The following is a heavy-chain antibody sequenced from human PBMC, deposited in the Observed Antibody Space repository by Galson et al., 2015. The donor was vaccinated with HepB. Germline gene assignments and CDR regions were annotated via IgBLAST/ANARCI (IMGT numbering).Heavy chain of an antibody. D-gene: IGHD3-22*01. Sequence: SLRLSCAASGFTFSRYWMSWVRQAPGKGLEWVANIKKDGSEKNYVDSVKGRFTISRDNAKNSLYLQMNSLRAEDTAVYYCARESFDSSGYYLAGDYWGQGNLVTVSS. J-gene: IGHJ4*02. CDR3: ARESFDSSGYYLAGDY. CDR2: IKKDGSEK. CDR1: GFTFSRYW. V-gene: IGHV3-7*03.